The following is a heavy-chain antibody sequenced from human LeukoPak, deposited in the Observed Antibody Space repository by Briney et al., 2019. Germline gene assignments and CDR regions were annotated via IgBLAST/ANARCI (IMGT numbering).Heavy chain of an antibody. D-gene: IGHD6-6*01. Sequence: GASVKVSCKASGYTFTTYYMHWVRQAPGQGLEWMGIINPSGGSTSYAQKFQGRVTMTRNMSASTVYMELSSLRAEGTAVYYCASREGGWQLDLSSSFDPWGQGTLVTVSS. CDR1: GYTFTTYY. CDR3: ASREGGWQLDLSSSFDP. V-gene: IGHV1-46*01. J-gene: IGHJ5*02. CDR2: INPSGGST.